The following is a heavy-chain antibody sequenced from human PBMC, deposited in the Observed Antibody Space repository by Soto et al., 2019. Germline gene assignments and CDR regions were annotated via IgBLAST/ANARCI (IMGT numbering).Heavy chain of an antibody. CDR1: GFTFSSYA. CDR2: ISYDGSNK. D-gene: IGHD2-15*01. J-gene: IGHJ4*02. CDR3: ARDLVAGVVVAATTFDY. Sequence: GGSPRLSCAASGFTFSSYAMHWVRQAPGKGLEWVAVISYDGSNKYYADSVKGRFTISRDNSKNTLYLQMNSLRAEDTAVYYCARDLVAGVVVAATTFDYWGQGTLVTVSS. V-gene: IGHV3-30-3*01.